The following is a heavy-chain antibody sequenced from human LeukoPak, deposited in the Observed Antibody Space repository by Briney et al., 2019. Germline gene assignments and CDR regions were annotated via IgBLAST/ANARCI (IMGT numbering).Heavy chain of an antibody. CDR1: GGSFSGYY. V-gene: IGHV4-34*01. D-gene: IGHD3-10*01. CDR3: ARGPITYYGSGSYYIFDY. Sequence: SETLSLTCAVYGGSFSGYYWSWIRQPPGKGLEWIGEINHSGSTNYNPSLKSRVTISVDTSKNQFSLKLSSVTAADTAVYYCARGPITYYGSGSYYIFDYWGQGTLVTVSS. J-gene: IGHJ4*02. CDR2: INHSGST.